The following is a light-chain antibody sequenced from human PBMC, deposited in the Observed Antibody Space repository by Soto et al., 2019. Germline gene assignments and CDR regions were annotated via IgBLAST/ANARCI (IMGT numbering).Light chain of an antibody. CDR3: QQYKSYSRT. CDR2: DAS. Sequence: DIQMTQSPSTLSASVGDRVTITCRASQSISSWLAWYQQKPGKAPKLLIYDASSLESGVPSRFSGSESGTEFTLTISSLQPDYFATYYCQQYKSYSRTFGTGTKVEIQ. J-gene: IGKJ1*01. CDR1: QSISSW. V-gene: IGKV1-5*01.